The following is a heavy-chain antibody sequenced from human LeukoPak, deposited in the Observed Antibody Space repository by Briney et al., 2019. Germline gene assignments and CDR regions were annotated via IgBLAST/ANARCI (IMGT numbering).Heavy chain of an antibody. D-gene: IGHD5-12*01. CDR2: IYYSGST. J-gene: IGHJ3*02. Sequence: SETLSLTCTVSGGSISSYYWSWIRQPPGKGLEWIGYIYYSGSTNYNPSLKSRVTISVDTSKNQFSLRVSSVTSADTAVYYCARGNSGYDYAFDIWGQGTMVTVSS. V-gene: IGHV4-59*01. CDR1: GGSISSYY. CDR3: ARGNSGYDYAFDI.